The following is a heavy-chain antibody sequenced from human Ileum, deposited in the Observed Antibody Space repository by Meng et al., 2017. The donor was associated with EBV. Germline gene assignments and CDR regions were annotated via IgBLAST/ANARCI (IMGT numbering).Heavy chain of an antibody. Sequence: QVQLHESGPGPVNPSGTVALTCAVSGGSISSSNWWSWVRQPPGKGLEWIGEIYHSGSTNYNPSLKSRVTISVDKSKNQFSLNLSSVTAADTAVYYCARVGQWLPIDYWGQGTLVTVSS. CDR3: ARVGQWLPIDY. D-gene: IGHD6-19*01. CDR2: IYHSGST. V-gene: IGHV4-4*02. CDR1: GGSISSSNW. J-gene: IGHJ4*02.